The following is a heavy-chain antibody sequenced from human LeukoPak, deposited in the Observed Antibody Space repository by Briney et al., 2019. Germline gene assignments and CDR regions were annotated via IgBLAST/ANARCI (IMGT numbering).Heavy chain of an antibody. CDR1: GFTFDDYG. J-gene: IGHJ4*02. CDR3: ARKGVGGELGGFDY. CDR2: LNRNGDIT. V-gene: IGHV3-20*01. D-gene: IGHD3-16*01. Sequence: GGSLRLSCAASGFTFDDYGMSWVRQAPGKGLEWVSGLNRNGDITGYADSVKGRFIISRDNAKNSLYLQMNSLRAEDTALYHCARKGVGGELGGFDYWGQGTLVTVSS.